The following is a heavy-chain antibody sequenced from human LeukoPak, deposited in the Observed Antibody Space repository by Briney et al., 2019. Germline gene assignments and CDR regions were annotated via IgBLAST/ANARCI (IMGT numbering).Heavy chain of an antibody. CDR2: IIPIFGTA. Sequence: SVKVSCKASGGTFSSYAISWVRQAPGQGLEWMGGIIPIFGTANYAQKFQGRVTITADKSTSTAYMELSSLRSEDMAVYYCARDDYDYVWGEPYYYMDVWGKGTTVTVSS. D-gene: IGHD3-16*01. CDR1: GGTFSSYA. J-gene: IGHJ6*03. CDR3: ARDDYDYVWGEPYYYMDV. V-gene: IGHV1-69*06.